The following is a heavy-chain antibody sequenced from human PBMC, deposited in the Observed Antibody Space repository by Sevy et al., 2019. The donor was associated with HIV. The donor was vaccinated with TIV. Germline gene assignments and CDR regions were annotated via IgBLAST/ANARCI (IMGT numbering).Heavy chain of an antibody. D-gene: IGHD3-10*01. CDR2: IYSGGST. CDR1: GFTVSDNY. Sequence: GGSLRLSCAASGFTVSDNYMSWVRQAPGKGLEWVSLIYSGGSTYYADSVKGRFTISRDNSKNTLYLKMDSLRAEDTAVYYCVGRVTSESFDIWGQGTMVTVSS. J-gene: IGHJ3*02. V-gene: IGHV3-66*02. CDR3: VGRVTSESFDI.